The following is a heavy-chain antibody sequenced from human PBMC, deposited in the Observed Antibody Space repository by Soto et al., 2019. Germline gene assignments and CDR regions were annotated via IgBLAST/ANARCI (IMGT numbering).Heavy chain of an antibody. D-gene: IGHD1-26*01. Sequence: VKVSCKASGYTFTTYDINWVRQAAGQGLEWMGWMNPNSGNTGFAQKFQGRVTMTRNTSIYTAYMELSSLRSEDTAVYYCARGEGQSGTYLGYWGQGTLVTVSS. CDR1: GYTFTTYD. J-gene: IGHJ4*02. CDR3: ARGEGQSGTYLGY. V-gene: IGHV1-8*01. CDR2: MNPNSGNT.